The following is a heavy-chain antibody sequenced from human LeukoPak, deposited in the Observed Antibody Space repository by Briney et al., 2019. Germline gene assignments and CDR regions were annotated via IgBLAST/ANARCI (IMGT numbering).Heavy chain of an antibody. CDR3: APLTCTARTCNWFDP. V-gene: IGHV4-34*01. CDR2: INHSGST. CDR1: GGSFSGYY. J-gene: IGHJ5*02. D-gene: IGHD2-21*02. Sequence: SETLSLTCAVYGGSFSGYYWSWIRQPPGKGLEWIGEINHSGSTNYNPSLKSRVTISVDTSKNQFSLKLSSVTAADTAVYYCAPLTCTARTCNWFDPWGQGTLVTVSS.